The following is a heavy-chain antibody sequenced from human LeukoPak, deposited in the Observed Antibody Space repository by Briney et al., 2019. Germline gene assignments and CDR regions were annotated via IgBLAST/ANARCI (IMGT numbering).Heavy chain of an antibody. V-gene: IGHV3-74*01. CDR3: ARDNGNTADFDY. Sequence: GGSLRLSCAASGFTFSSYWMHWVRQAPGKGLVWVSRINSDGSTTDYADSVKGRFTISRDNAKNSVYLQMNSLRAEDTAVYYCARDNGNTADFDYWGQGTLVTVSS. CDR2: INSDGSTT. CDR1: GFTFSSYW. J-gene: IGHJ4*02. D-gene: IGHD5-18*01.